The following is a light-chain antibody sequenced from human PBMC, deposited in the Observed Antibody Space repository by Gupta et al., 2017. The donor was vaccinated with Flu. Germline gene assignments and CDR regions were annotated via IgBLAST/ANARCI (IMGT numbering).Light chain of an antibody. J-gene: IGLJ1*01. CDR2: SNV. CDR1: TSNIGRRT. CDR3: AAWDDSLNGFV. Sequence: QSVLTPPPSGSETPGQRVTIPLFGGTSNIGRRTVTWYQQLPGTAPKLLIYSNVQRTSGVPDRFSGSKSGTSASLAISGLQSEDEAEYYCAAWDDSLNGFVFGSGTKVTVL. V-gene: IGLV1-44*01.